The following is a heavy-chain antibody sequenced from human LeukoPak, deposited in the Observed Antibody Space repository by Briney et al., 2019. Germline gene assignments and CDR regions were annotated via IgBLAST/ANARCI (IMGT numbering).Heavy chain of an antibody. J-gene: IGHJ6*02. V-gene: IGHV1-69*11. CDR1: GGTFSSYA. CDR2: INPSGGST. D-gene: IGHD6-19*01. CDR3: ATVQPVAGTDEDYYYYGMDV. Sequence: GASVKVSCKASGGTFSSYAISWVRQAPGQGLEWMGIINPSGGSTSYAQKFQGRVTITADESTSTAYMELSSLRSEDTAVYYCATVQPVAGTDEDYYYYGMDVWGQGTTVTVSS.